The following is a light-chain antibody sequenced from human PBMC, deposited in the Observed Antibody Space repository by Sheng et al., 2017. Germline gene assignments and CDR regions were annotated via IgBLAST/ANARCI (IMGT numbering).Light chain of an antibody. CDR1: SSNIGSNT. J-gene: IGLJ3*02. V-gene: IGLV1-44*01. CDR3: ATWDDSMMV. CDR2: SND. Sequence: QPVLTQPPSMSGTPGQRVTIFCSGGSSNIGSNTVQWYRHLPGMAPKLLISSNDQRPSGVPDRFSGSKSGTSASLAISGLQSEDEADYYCATWDDSMMVFGGGTKLTVL.